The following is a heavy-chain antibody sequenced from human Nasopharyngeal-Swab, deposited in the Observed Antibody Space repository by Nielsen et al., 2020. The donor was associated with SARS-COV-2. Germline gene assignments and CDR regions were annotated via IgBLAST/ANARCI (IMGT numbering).Heavy chain of an antibody. CDR2: ISWNSGSI. J-gene: IGHJ4*02. Sequence: SLKISCAASGFTFDDYAMHWVRRAPGKGLEWVSGISWNSGSIGYADSVKGRFTISRDNAKNSLYLQMNSLRAEDTALYYCAKASNPAVAGDFDYWGQGTLVTVSS. D-gene: IGHD6-19*01. CDR1: GFTFDDYA. V-gene: IGHV3-9*01. CDR3: AKASNPAVAGDFDY.